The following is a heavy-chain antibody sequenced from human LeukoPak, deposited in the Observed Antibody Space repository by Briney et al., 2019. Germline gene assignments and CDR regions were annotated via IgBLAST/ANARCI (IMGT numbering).Heavy chain of an antibody. Sequence: GGSLRLSCAASGFSFSSYGMHWVRQAPGKGLEWVAVIWYDGTNKYYADSVKGRFTISRDNSKNTPYLQMNSLRAEDTAVYYCAGDQRGFSYSKYYFDYWGQGTLVTVSS. V-gene: IGHV3-33*01. D-gene: IGHD5-18*01. CDR1: GFSFSSYG. CDR3: AGDQRGFSYSKYYFDY. J-gene: IGHJ4*02. CDR2: IWYDGTNK.